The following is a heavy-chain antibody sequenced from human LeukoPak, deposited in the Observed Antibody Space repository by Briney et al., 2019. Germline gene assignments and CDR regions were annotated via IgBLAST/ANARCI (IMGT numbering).Heavy chain of an antibody. Sequence: GGSLRLSCAASGFTFSSYAMSWVRQAPGKGLEWVSGISGSGGSTYYADSVKGRFTISRDNSKNTLYLQMNSLRAEDTAVYYCAKDDRDYDSVPYLDYWGQGTLVTVSS. CDR2: ISGSGGST. CDR1: GFTFSSYA. J-gene: IGHJ4*02. CDR3: AKDDRDYDSVPYLDY. D-gene: IGHD3-3*01. V-gene: IGHV3-23*01.